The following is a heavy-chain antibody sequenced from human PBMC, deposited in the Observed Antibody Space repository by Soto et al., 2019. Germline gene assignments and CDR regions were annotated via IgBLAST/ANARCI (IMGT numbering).Heavy chain of an antibody. D-gene: IGHD3-3*01. J-gene: IGHJ6*02. CDR1: GFTFSSYG. CDR2: ISYDGSNK. Sequence: PGGSLRLSCAASGFTFSSYGMHWVRQAPGKGLEWVAVISYDGSNKYYADSVKGRFTISRDNSKNTLYLQMNSLRAEDTAVYDCAKEVWRGPMDVWGQGTTVTVAS. V-gene: IGHV3-30*18. CDR3: AKEVWRGPMDV.